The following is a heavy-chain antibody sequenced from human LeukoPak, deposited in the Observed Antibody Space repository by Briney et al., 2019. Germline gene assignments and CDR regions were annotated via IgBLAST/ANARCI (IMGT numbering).Heavy chain of an antibody. J-gene: IGHJ5*02. D-gene: IGHD3-9*01. CDR1: GFTFSSYA. CDR2: ISGSGGST. CDR3: AKDKRYRGANWFDP. Sequence: PGGSLRLSCAASGFTFSSYAMSWVRQAPRKGLEWVSAISGSGGSTYYADSVKGRFTISRDNSKNTLYLQMNSLRAEDTAVYYCAKDKRYRGANWFDPWGQGTLVTVSS. V-gene: IGHV3-23*01.